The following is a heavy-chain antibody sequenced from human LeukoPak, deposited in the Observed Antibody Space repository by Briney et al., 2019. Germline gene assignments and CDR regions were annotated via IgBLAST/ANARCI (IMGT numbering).Heavy chain of an antibody. V-gene: IGHV3-23*01. Sequence: GGSLRLSCAAAGFTFSTFAMSWVRRAPGKGLEWVSSISSAGDNTYSADSVKGRFTISRDNSKNTLLLQMTSLRADDTAVYYCARDLAVSWGQGTLVTVSS. CDR2: ISSAGDNT. J-gene: IGHJ4*02. CDR1: GFTFSTFA. CDR3: ARDLAVS.